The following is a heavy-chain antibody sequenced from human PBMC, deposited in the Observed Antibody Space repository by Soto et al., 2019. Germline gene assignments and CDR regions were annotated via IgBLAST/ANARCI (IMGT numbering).Heavy chain of an antibody. CDR1: GGSVSSGSYY. J-gene: IGHJ5*02. V-gene: IGHV4-61*01. CDR3: ARAEVGAQLGWFDP. D-gene: IGHD1-26*01. Sequence: QVQLQESGPGLVKPSETLSLTCTVSGGSVSSGSYYWSWIRQPPGKGLEWIGYIYYSGSTNYNPSLKRRVTISVDTSKNQFSLKLSSVTAADTAVYYCARAEVGAQLGWFDPWGQGTLVTVSS. CDR2: IYYSGST.